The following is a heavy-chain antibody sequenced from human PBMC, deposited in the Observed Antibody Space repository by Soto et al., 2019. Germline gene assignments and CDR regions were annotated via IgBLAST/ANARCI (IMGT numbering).Heavy chain of an antibody. J-gene: IGHJ4*02. CDR2: ISGSGDSL. Sequence: EVQVLESGGGLVQPGGSLRLSCVVSGFAFKSHAMTWVRQAPGKGLEWVSAISGSGDSLYYADSVKGRFTISRDNSKNTVYLRMTGLRAEDAAVYYCARGGDYNDYDGYYLADYWGQGTQVIVSA. V-gene: IGHV3-23*01. CDR3: ARGGDYNDYDGYYLADY. CDR1: GFAFKSHA. D-gene: IGHD3-22*01.